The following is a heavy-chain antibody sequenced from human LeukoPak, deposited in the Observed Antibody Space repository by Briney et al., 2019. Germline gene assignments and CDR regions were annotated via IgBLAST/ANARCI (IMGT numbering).Heavy chain of an antibody. Sequence: AASVKVSCKASGYTFTSYGISWVRQAPGQGLEWMGVINPSGGSTSYAQKFQGRVTMTRDTSTSTVYMELSSLRSEDTAVYYCARRDTAMVTIDYWGQGTLVTVSS. CDR1: GYTFTSYG. D-gene: IGHD5-18*01. CDR3: ARRDTAMVTIDY. CDR2: INPSGGST. J-gene: IGHJ4*02. V-gene: IGHV1-46*01.